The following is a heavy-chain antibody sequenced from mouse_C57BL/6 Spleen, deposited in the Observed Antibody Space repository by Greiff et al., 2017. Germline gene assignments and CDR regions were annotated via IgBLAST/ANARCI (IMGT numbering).Heavy chain of an antibody. V-gene: IGHV3-6*01. CDR2: ISYDGSN. J-gene: IGHJ2*01. Sequence: EVHLVESGPGLVKPSQSLSLTCSVTGYSITRGYYWNWIRQFPGNKLEWMGYISYDGSNNYNPSFKNRISITRDTSKNQFFLKLKSVTTEDTATYYCARGTTVPHFDYWGQGTTLTVSS. CDR3: ARGTTVPHFDY. D-gene: IGHD1-1*01. CDR1: GYSITRGYY.